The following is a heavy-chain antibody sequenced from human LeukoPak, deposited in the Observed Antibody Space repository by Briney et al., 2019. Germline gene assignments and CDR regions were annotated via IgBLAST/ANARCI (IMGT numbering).Heavy chain of an antibody. CDR1: GFTFSSYA. J-gene: IGHJ3*02. CDR3: ARGVLAAFDI. Sequence: GGSLRLSCAASGFTFSSYAMHWVRQAPGKGLEWVVVISYDGSNKYYADSVKGRFTISRDNSKNTLYLQMNSLRAEDTAVYYCARGVLAAFDIWGQGTMVTVSS. D-gene: IGHD4/OR15-4a*01. CDR2: ISYDGSNK. V-gene: IGHV3-30*14.